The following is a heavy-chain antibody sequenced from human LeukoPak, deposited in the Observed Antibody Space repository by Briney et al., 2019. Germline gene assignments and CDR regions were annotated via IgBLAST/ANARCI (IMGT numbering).Heavy chain of an antibody. J-gene: IGHJ6*03. CDR2: ISHDGSNK. V-gene: IGHV3-30*18. D-gene: IGHD3-16*01. CDR1: GFTFSSYG. Sequence: GRSLRLSCAASGFTFSSYGMHWVRQAPGKGLEWVAVISHDGSNKYYADSVKGRFTISRDNSKNTLYLQMNSLRAEDTAVYYCAKAGDYELIYMDVWGKGTTATVSS. CDR3: AKAGDYELIYMDV.